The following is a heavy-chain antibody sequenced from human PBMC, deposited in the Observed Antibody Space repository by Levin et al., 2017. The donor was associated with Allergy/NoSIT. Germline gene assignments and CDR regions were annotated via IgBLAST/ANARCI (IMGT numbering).Heavy chain of an antibody. CDR3: ARQLGNFWSGYNYFDY. J-gene: IGHJ4*02. Sequence: GESLKISCAASGFTFSSYEMNWVRQAPGKGLEWVSYISSSGSTIYYADSVKGRFTTSRDNAKNSLYLQMNSLRAEDTAVYYCARQLGNFWSGYNYFDYWGQGTLVTVSS. CDR2: ISSSGSTI. V-gene: IGHV3-48*03. CDR1: GFTFSSYE. D-gene: IGHD3-3*01.